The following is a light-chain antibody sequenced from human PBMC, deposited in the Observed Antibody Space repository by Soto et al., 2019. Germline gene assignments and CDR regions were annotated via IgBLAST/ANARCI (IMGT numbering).Light chain of an antibody. CDR3: QQYNNWPPWT. V-gene: IGKV3-15*01. CDR2: GAS. CDR1: QSVSSY. J-gene: IGKJ1*01. Sequence: EIVMTQSPATLSVSPGERASLSCRASQSVSSYLAWYQQKPGQAPRLLIYGASTRATGIPARFSGSGSGTEFPLTISSLPSEDFAVYYCQQYNNWPPWTFGQGTKVEIK.